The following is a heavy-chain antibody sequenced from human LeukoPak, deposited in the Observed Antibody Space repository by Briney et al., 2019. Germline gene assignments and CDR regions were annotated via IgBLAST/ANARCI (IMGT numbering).Heavy chain of an antibody. CDR3: ARVGGEAGTFDY. Sequence: SETLSLTCTVSGGSISSSSYYWGWIRQPPGKGLEWIGSIYYSRSTNYNPSLKSRVTISVDTSKNQFSLKLSSVTAADTAVYYCARVGGEAGTFDYWGQGTLVTVSS. J-gene: IGHJ4*02. D-gene: IGHD6-13*01. CDR1: GGSISSSSYY. CDR2: IYYSRST. V-gene: IGHV4-39*07.